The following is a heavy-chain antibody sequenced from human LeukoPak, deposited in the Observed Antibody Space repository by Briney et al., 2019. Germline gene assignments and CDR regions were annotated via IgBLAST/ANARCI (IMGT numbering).Heavy chain of an antibody. V-gene: IGHV3-20*04. CDR2: IDWNGGST. J-gene: IGHJ5*02. CDR1: GFTFDDYG. D-gene: IGHD6-13*01. Sequence: GGSLRLSCAASGFTFDDYGMSWVRQAPGKGLEWVSGIDWNGGSTGYADSVKGRFTISRDNAKNSLYLQMNSLRAEDTALYYCARNSGGISIAAAGRFDPWGQGTLVTVSS. CDR3: ARNSGGISIAAAGRFDP.